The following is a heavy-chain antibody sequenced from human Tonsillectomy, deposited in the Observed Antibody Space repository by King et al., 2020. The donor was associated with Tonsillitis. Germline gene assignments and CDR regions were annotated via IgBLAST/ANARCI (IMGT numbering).Heavy chain of an antibody. J-gene: IGHJ2*01. CDR3: VKDSESDYAYAGGGQYWYFDL. CDR2: ISSNGGST. CDR1: GFTFSSYA. Sequence: VQLVESGGGLVQPGGSLRLSCSASGFTFSSYAMHWVRQAPGKGLEYVSAISSNGGSTYYADSVKGRFTISRDNSKNTLYLQMSSLRAEDTAVYYCVKDSESDYAYAGGGQYWYFDLWGRGTLVTVSS. D-gene: IGHD3-16*01. V-gene: IGHV3-64D*06.